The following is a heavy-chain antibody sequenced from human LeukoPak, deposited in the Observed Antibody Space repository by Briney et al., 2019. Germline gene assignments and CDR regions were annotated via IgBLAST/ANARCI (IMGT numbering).Heavy chain of an antibody. J-gene: IGHJ4*02. CDR3: ARDFFHGHCSGLTCFLLDS. V-gene: IGHV1-18*01. CDR2: ISAYNGDT. Sequence: ASVKVSCKASGYTFTSYGITWVRQAPGQGLEWMGWISAYNGDTNYAQKFQGRLTMTTDTSTNTAYMELRSLRPDDTAVYYCARDFFHGHCSGLTCFLLDSWGQGSLVTVSS. CDR1: GYTFTSYG. D-gene: IGHD2-15*01.